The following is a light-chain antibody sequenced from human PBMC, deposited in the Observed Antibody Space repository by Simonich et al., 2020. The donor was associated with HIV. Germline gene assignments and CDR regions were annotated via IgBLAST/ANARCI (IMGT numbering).Light chain of an antibody. CDR1: QSLLYSSNNKNY. CDR2: LTS. J-gene: IGKJ1*01. Sequence: DIVMTQSPDSLAVSLGERATINCKSSQSLLYSSNNKNYLAWYQQKPGQPPKLLIYLTSTRESGVPDRFSGSGSGTDFTLTISSLQAEDVAVYYCQQYYDTPWTFGQGTKLEI. V-gene: IGKV4-1*01. CDR3: QQYYDTPWT.